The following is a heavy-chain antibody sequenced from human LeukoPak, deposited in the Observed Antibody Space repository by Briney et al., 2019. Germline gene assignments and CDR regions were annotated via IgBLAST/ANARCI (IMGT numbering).Heavy chain of an antibody. D-gene: IGHD1-26*01. Sequence: GGSLRLSCAASGFTFSSYSMNWVRQAPGKGLEWVLYISSSSSSTIYYADSVKGRFTISRDNAKNTLYLQTNSLRAEDTAVYYCARASYSHVDYWGQGTLVTVSS. CDR1: GFTFSSYS. V-gene: IGHV3-48*01. J-gene: IGHJ4*02. CDR3: ARASYSHVDY. CDR2: ISSSSSSTI.